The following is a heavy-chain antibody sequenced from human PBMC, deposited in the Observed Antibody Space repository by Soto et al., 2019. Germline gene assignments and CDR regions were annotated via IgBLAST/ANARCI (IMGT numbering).Heavy chain of an antibody. Sequence: QVQLVQSGAEVKKPGASVKVSCKASGYTFTGYYMHWVRQAPGQGLEWMGWINPNSGGTNYAQKFQGWVTMTRVTSISTAYMELSRLRSEDTAVYYCAREYYYDSSGYQRDYYYGMDVWGQGTTVTVSS. D-gene: IGHD3-22*01. V-gene: IGHV1-2*04. CDR3: AREYYYDSSGYQRDYYYGMDV. CDR2: INPNSGGT. CDR1: GYTFTGYY. J-gene: IGHJ6*02.